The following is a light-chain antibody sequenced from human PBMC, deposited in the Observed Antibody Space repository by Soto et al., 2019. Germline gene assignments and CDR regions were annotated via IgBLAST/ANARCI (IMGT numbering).Light chain of an antibody. CDR2: SAS. Sequence: DRVMTQSPATLSVSPGDRATLSCRASQTISSNLAWYQQKPGQAPRLLIHSASTRATGIPARFSGSGSGTEFTLTISRLEPEDFAVYYCQQYGDSALSFGGGTRVEIK. J-gene: IGKJ4*01. CDR3: QQYGDSALS. CDR1: QTISSN. V-gene: IGKV3-15*01.